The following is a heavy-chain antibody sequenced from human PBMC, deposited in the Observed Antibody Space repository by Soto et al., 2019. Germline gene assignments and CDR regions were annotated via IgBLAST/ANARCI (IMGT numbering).Heavy chain of an antibody. V-gene: IGHV4-59*01. CDR2: VSYSGTT. CDR3: ARTGAIMVRGQHDYYYGMDV. Sequence: SEPLSLTCNVSGDSISSYYWTWIRQSPGKGPEYIGYVSYSGTTNSNPSLKSRVTISVDTSKNHFFLKLRSVTAADTAVYYCARTGAIMVRGQHDYYYGMDVWGQGTTVTVS. CDR1: GDSISSYY. D-gene: IGHD3-10*01. J-gene: IGHJ6*02.